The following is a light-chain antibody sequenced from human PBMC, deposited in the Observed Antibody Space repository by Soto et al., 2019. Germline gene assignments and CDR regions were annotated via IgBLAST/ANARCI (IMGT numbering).Light chain of an antibody. J-gene: IGKJ4*01. CDR1: QSVSSY. CDR3: QPDSNRLLT. CDR2: DAS. V-gene: IGKV3-11*01. Sequence: EIVLTQSPATLSLYPGERATLSCRASQSVSSYLAWYQQKPGQAPRLLIYDASNRATGIPARFSGSGSGTDFTLTISSLEPEDFSVYYGQPDSNRLLTFGGLTNVDIK.